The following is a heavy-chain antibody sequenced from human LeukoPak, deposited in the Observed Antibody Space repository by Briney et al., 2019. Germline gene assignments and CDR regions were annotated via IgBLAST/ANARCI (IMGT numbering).Heavy chain of an antibody. CDR3: ARGRIAARLNYYYYYMDV. Sequence: PSETLSLTCTVSGGSISSGSYYWSWIRQPAGKGLEWIGRIYTSGSTNYNPSLKSRVTMSVDTSKNQFSLKLSSVTAADTAVYYCARGRIAARLNYYYYYMDVWGKGTTVTVSS. D-gene: IGHD6-6*01. CDR1: GGSISSGSYY. V-gene: IGHV4-61*02. CDR2: IYTSGST. J-gene: IGHJ6*03.